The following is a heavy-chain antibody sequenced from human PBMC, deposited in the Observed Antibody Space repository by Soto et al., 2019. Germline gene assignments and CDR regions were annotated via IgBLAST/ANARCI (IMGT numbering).Heavy chain of an antibody. CDR1: GGSFSGYY. D-gene: IGHD6-13*01. Sequence: SETLSLTCAVYGGSFSGYYWSWIRQPPGKXLEWIGEINHSGSTNYNPSLKSRVTISVDTSKNQFSLKLSSVTAADTAVYYCARVAAAGARYYYYYGMDVWGQGTTVTVFS. J-gene: IGHJ6*02. CDR3: ARVAAAGARYYYYYGMDV. CDR2: INHSGST. V-gene: IGHV4-34*01.